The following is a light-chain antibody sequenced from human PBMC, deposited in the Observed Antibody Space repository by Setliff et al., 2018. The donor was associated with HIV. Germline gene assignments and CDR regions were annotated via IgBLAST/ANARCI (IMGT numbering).Light chain of an antibody. CDR2: SNN. CDR1: SSNIRTNA. Sequence: QSVLTQPPSTSGTPGQRVTISCSGSSSNIRTNAVNWYQQLSGTAPKLLIYSNNQRPSGVPDRVSGSKSGTSASLAISGLQSEDEADYYCASWDDSLNGQVFGTGTKVTVL. V-gene: IGLV1-44*01. J-gene: IGLJ1*01. CDR3: ASWDDSLNGQV.